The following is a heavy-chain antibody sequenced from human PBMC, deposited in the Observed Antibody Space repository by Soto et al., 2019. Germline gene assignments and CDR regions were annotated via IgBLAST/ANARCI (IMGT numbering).Heavy chain of an antibody. Sequence: QVHLVEAGGGVVQPGRSLRLSCAASGFIFSSYAFNWVRQAPGKGLEWVALISYDGRNTHYADSVKGRFTISKDQSKETLYLQMTSLTAEDTGVYYCAIRVVAGTWRVLDSWCRGALVSVSS. J-gene: IGHJ4*02. CDR2: ISYDGRNT. CDR1: GFIFSSYA. D-gene: IGHD1-26*01. V-gene: IGHV3-30*04. CDR3: AIRVVAGTWRVLDS.